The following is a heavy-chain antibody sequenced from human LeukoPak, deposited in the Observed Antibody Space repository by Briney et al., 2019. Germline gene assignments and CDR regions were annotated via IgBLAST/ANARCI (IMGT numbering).Heavy chain of an antibody. J-gene: IGHJ4*02. V-gene: IGHV1-46*01. CDR3: ARDHRHYYDSSGYLPTLGY. CDR2: INPSGGST. D-gene: IGHD3-22*01. Sequence: GASVKVSCKASGYTFTSYYMHWVRQAPGQGLEWMGIINPSGGSTSYAQKFQGRVTMTRDTSTSTVYMELSSLRSEDTAVYYCARDHRHYYDSSGYLPTLGYWGQGTLVTVSS. CDR1: GYTFTSYY.